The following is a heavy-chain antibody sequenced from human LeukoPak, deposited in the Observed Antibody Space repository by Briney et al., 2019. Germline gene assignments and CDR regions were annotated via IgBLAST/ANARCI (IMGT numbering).Heavy chain of an antibody. V-gene: IGHV4-34*01. Sequence: PSETLSLTCAVYGGSFSGYYWSWIRQPPGKGLEWIGEINHSGSTNYNPSLKSRVTISVDTSKNQFSLKLSSVTAADTAVYYCAGGSGSYYTPLTYFDYWGQGTLVTVSS. CDR2: INHSGST. D-gene: IGHD3-10*01. CDR1: GGSFSGYY. CDR3: AGGSGSYYTPLTYFDY. J-gene: IGHJ4*02.